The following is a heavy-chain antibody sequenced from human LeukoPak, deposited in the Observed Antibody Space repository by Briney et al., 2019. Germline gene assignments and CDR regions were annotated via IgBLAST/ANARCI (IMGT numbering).Heavy chain of an antibody. CDR2: IYYSGST. CDR1: GGSISTYY. J-gene: IGHJ4*02. D-gene: IGHD1-26*01. V-gene: IGHV4-59*01. CDR3: AREEALGSGSFDY. Sequence: SETLSLTCTVSGGSISTYYWSWMRQPPGNGLEWIGYIYYSGSTNYNPSLQSRVTISVDTSKNQFSLKLGSVTAADTAVYYCAREEALGSGSFDYWGQGTLVTVSS.